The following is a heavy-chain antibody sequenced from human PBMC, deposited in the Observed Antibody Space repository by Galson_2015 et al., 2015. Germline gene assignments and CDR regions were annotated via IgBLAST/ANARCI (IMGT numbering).Heavy chain of an antibody. Sequence: SLRLSCAASGFTFSDYYMSWIRQAPGKGLEWVSHISSSNSVIHYADSVMGRFTVSRDNAKNSLYLQMNSLRAENTAVYYCAREAGHFSCGACFYYYGMDVWGQGTTVTVSS. CDR1: GFTFSDYY. CDR3: AREAGHFSCGACFYYYGMDV. J-gene: IGHJ6*02. V-gene: IGHV3-11*01. CDR2: ISSSNSVI. D-gene: IGHD2-15*01.